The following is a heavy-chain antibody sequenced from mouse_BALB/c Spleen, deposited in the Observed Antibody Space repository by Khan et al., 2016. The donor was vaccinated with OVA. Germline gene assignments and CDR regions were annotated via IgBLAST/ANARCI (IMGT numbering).Heavy chain of an antibody. CDR1: GFTFSSYA. Sequence: EVELVESGGGLVKPGGSLKLSCAASGFTFSSYAMSWVRQTPEKRLEWVASISSGGSTYYPASVKGRFTISRDNARNILYLQMSSLRSEDTAMYSCARGRSTTASWFAYGGQGTRVTVSA. CDR2: ISSGGST. CDR3: ARGRSTTASWFAY. D-gene: IGHD1-2*01. V-gene: IGHV5-6-5*01. J-gene: IGHJ3*01.